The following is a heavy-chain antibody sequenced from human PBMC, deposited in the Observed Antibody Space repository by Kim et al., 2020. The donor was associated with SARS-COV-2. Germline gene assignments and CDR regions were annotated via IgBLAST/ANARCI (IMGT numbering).Heavy chain of an antibody. V-gene: IGHV3-9*01. CDR3: AKDTSWDYGSGSYYNY. D-gene: IGHD3-10*01. J-gene: IGHJ4*02. Sequence: AVKGRFTISRDNAKNSLYLQMNSLGAEDTALYYCAKDTSWDYGSGSYYNYWGQGTLVTVSS.